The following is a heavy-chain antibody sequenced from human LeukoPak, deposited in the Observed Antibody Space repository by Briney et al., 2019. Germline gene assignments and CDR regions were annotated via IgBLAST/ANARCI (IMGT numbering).Heavy chain of an antibody. CDR2: INSDGSST. J-gene: IGHJ2*01. CDR1: GFTFSSYW. CDR3: ARQYYDFWSGYYWYFDL. D-gene: IGHD3-3*01. V-gene: IGHV3-74*01. Sequence: PGGSLRLSCAASGFTFSSYWMHWVRQAPGKGLGWVSRINSDGSSTSYADSVKGRFTISRDNAKNTLYLQMNSLRAEDTAVYYCARQYYDFWSGYYWYFDLWGRGTLVTVSS.